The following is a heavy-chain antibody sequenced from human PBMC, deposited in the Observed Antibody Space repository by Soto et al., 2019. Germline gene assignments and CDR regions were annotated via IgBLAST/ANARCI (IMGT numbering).Heavy chain of an antibody. Sequence: GGSLRLSCAASGFTFSSYGMHWVRQAPGKGLEWVAVISYDGSNKYYADSVKGRFTISRDNSKNTLYLQMNSLRAEDTAVYYCAKDIRYFDWLVVYYYYGMAVSGQGTTVTVSS. D-gene: IGHD3-9*01. CDR3: AKDIRYFDWLVVYYYYGMAV. J-gene: IGHJ6*02. V-gene: IGHV3-30*18. CDR2: ISYDGSNK. CDR1: GFTFSSYG.